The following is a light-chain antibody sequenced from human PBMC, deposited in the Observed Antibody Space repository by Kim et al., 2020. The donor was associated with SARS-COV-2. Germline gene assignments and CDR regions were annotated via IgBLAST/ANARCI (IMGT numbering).Light chain of an antibody. J-gene: IGKJ1*01. CDR3: QQYNNWAPWT. Sequence: EIVMTQSPATLSVSPGERGTLACRASQSVSSNLAWYQQKPGQAPRLLIYGASTRATGIPARFSGSGSGTEFTLTISSLQSEDFALYSCQQYNNWAPWTFCQGSKVDLK. CDR1: QSVSSN. V-gene: IGKV3-15*01. CDR2: GAS.